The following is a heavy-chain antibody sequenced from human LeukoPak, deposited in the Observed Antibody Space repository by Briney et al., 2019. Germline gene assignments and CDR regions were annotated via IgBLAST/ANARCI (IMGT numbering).Heavy chain of an antibody. J-gene: IGHJ4*02. V-gene: IGHV4-34*01. D-gene: IGHD6-19*01. Sequence: SETLSLXCAVYGGSFSGYYWSWIRQPPGKGLEWIGEINHSGSTNYNPSLKSRVTISVDTSKNQFSLRLSSVTAADTAVYYCARLVAVAGPPSDYWGQGTLVTVSS. CDR3: ARLVAVAGPPSDY. CDR2: INHSGST. CDR1: GGSFSGYY.